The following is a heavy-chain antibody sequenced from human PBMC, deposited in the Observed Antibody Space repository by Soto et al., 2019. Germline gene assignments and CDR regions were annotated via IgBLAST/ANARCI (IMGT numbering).Heavy chain of an antibody. CDR1: GFTFSSYG. Sequence: QVQLVESGGGVVQPGRSLRLSCAASGFTFSSYGMHWVRQAPGKGLEWVAVIWYDGSNKYYADSVKGRFTISRDNSKNKLLLQMDRLRGEDTACEYWARGWVPYGSGRNWVHPWGQGTLVTVSS. D-gene: IGHD3-10*01. CDR2: IWYDGSNK. CDR3: ARGWVPYGSGRNWVHP. J-gene: IGHJ5*02. V-gene: IGHV3-33*01.